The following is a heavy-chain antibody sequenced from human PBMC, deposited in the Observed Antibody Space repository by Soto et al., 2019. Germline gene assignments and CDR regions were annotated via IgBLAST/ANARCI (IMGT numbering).Heavy chain of an antibody. D-gene: IGHD1-26*01. CDR3: ARASGSRYYYYGMDV. CDR2: MNPNSGNT. Sequence: XSVKVSCKASGYSFTSYDINWVRQATGQGLEWMGWMNPNSGNTGYAQKFQGRVTMTRNTSISTAYMELSSLRSEDTAVYYCARASGSRYYYYGMDVWGQGTTVTVSS. J-gene: IGHJ6*02. V-gene: IGHV1-8*01. CDR1: GYSFTSYD.